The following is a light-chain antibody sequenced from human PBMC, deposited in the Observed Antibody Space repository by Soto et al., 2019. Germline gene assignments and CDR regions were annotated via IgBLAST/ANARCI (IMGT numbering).Light chain of an antibody. CDR3: QQHYISPIT. V-gene: IGKV4-1*01. CDR1: QSVLYSAKNKNF. Sequence: DIVMTQSPDSLAVSLGERATIHCKSSQSVLYSAKNKNFLTWYQQKPGQPPKLLIYWASTRESGVPDRFTASGSGTDFTLSISSLQAEDVAVYYCQQHYISPITFGQGTRLEMK. CDR2: WAS. J-gene: IGKJ5*01.